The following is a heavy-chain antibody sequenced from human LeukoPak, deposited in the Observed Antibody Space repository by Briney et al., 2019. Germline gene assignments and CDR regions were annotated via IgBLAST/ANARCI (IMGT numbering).Heavy chain of an antibody. D-gene: IGHD3-16*01. CDR1: GFTFSSYG. Sequence: GGSLRLSCAASGFTFSSYGMHWVRQAPGKGLEWVAVISYDGSNKYYADSVKGRFTISRDNSKNTLYLQMNSLRAEDTAVYYCAKLRPYFDYWGQGTLVTVSS. V-gene: IGHV3-30*18. CDR3: AKLRPYFDY. CDR2: ISYDGSNK. J-gene: IGHJ4*02.